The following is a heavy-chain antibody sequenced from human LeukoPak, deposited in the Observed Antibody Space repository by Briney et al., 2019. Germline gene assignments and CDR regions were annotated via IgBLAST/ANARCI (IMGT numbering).Heavy chain of an antibody. V-gene: IGHV3-30*02. CDR3: AKLATYYYGSGSYIASD. Sequence: VGSLRLSCAASGFTFSSYGRHWVRQAPGKGLEWMAFIRYDGSNKYYADSVKGRFTISRDNSKNTLYLQMNSLRAEDTAVYYCAKLATYYYGSGSYIASDWGQGTLVTVSS. CDR2: IRYDGSNK. D-gene: IGHD3-10*01. J-gene: IGHJ4*02. CDR1: GFTFSSYG.